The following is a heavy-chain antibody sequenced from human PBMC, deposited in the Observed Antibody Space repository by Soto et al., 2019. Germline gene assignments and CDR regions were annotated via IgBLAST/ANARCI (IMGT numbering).Heavy chain of an antibody. D-gene: IGHD3-10*01. CDR1: GYTFTNYG. V-gene: IGHV1-18*01. J-gene: IGHJ5*02. CDR3: ARGVGSGSYYNQYNWFDP. CDR2: INVYNGNT. Sequence: QVQLVQSGGEVKKPGASVKVSCKASGYTFTNYGISWVRQAPGQGLEWMGWINVYNGNTKYAQKVQGRVTMTTDTSPSTAYMELRSLRFDDTAVYYCARGVGSGSYYNQYNWFDPWGQGTLVTVSS.